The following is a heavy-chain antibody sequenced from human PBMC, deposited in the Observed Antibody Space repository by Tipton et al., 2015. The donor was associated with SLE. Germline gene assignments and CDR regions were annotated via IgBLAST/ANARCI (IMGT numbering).Heavy chain of an antibody. CDR1: GFTFSSYA. V-gene: IGHV3-23*01. J-gene: IGHJ4*02. CDR2: ISGSGGST. CDR3: AKDNTYCGGDCYPYYFDY. D-gene: IGHD2-21*01. Sequence: GSLRLSCAASGFTFSSYAMSWVRQAPGKGLEWVSAISGSGGSTYYADSVKGRFTISRDNSKNTLYLQMNSLRAEDTAVYYCAKDNTYCGGDCYPYYFDYWGQGTLVTVSS.